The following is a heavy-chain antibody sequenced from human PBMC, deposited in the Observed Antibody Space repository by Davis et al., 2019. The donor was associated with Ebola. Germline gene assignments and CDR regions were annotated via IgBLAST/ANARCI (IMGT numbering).Heavy chain of an antibody. V-gene: IGHV3-48*02. CDR1: GFTISSYY. CDR3: ARPGRSSSPGY. J-gene: IGHJ4*02. Sequence: PGGSLRLSCAASGFTISSYYMNWVRQAPGKGLEWISAISGDSSSIYYADSVKGRFTISRDNAKNSLYLQMSSLRDDDTAVYFCARPGRSSSPGYWGQGTLVTVSS. CDR2: ISGDSSSI. D-gene: IGHD6-6*01.